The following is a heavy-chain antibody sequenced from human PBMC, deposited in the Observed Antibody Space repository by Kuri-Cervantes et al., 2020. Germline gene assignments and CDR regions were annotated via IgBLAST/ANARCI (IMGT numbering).Heavy chain of an antibody. CDR3: ARRYYGSDAFDI. CDR2: INPNSGGT. Sequence: ASVKVSCKASGYTFTGYYMHWVRQAPGQGLEWMGWINPNSGGTNYAQKFQGRVTMTRDTSISTAYMELSRLRSDDTAVYYCARRYYGSDAFDIWGQGTMVTVSS. CDR1: GYTFTGYY. V-gene: IGHV1-2*02. J-gene: IGHJ3*02. D-gene: IGHD3-10*01.